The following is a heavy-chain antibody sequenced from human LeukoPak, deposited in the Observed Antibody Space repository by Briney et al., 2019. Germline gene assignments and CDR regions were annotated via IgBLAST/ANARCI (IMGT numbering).Heavy chain of an antibody. CDR1: GFSLSTSGVG. CDR3: AHRPSMVREFDY. J-gene: IGHJ4*02. Sequence: SGPTLVNPTQTLTLTRTYSGFSLSTSGVGVGWIRQPPGKALEWLALIYWDDDKRYSPSLKSRLTITKDTSKNQVVLTMTNMDPVDTATYHCAHRPSMVREFDYWGQGTLVTVSS. D-gene: IGHD3-10*01. CDR2: IYWDDDK. V-gene: IGHV2-5*02.